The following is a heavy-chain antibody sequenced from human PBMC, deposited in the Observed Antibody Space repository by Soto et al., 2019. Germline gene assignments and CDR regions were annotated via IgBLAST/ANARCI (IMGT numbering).Heavy chain of an antibody. J-gene: IGHJ5*02. V-gene: IGHV3-15*07. D-gene: IGHD3-10*01. CDR3: TTGSVILWFGELGDWFDP. CDR2: IKSKTDGGTT. CDR1: GFTFSNAW. Sequence: EVQLVESGGGLVKPGGSLRLSCAASGFTFSNAWMNWVRQAPGKGLEWVGRIKSKTDGGTTDYAAPVKGRFTISRDDSKNTLYLQMNSLKTEDTAVYYCTTGSVILWFGELGDWFDPWGQGTLVTVSS.